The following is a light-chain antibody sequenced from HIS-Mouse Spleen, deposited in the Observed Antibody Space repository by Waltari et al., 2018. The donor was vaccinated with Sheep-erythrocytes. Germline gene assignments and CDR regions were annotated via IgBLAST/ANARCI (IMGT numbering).Light chain of an antibody. V-gene: IGLV2-11*01. J-gene: IGLJ1*01. CDR2: DVS. CDR3: CSYAGSYNHV. CDR1: RSDVGGYNY. Sequence: QSVLIQPRSVSGSAGQLVTIPCTGTRSDVGGYNYVSWYQQHPGKAPNLMIYDVSKRPSGVPDRFSGSKSGNTASLTISGLQAEDEADYYCCSYAGSYNHVFATGTKVTVL.